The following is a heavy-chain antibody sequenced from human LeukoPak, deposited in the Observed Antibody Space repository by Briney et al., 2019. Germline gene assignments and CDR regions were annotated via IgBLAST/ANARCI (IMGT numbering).Heavy chain of an antibody. V-gene: IGHV4-34*01. CDR1: GGSFSGYY. CDR2: INHSGST. D-gene: IGHD2-2*01. CDR3: ARGVVPAVMLYYYYYMDV. Sequence: PSETLSLTCAVYGGSFSGYYWSWIRHPPGKGLEGIGEINHSGSTNYNPSLKSRVTTSVDTSKNQCSLKLSSVTAAETAVYYCARGVVPAVMLYYYYYMDVWGKGTTVTISS. J-gene: IGHJ6*03.